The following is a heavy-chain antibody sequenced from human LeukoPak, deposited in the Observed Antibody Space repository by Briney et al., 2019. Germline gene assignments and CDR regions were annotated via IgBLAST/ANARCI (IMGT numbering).Heavy chain of an antibody. V-gene: IGHV1-69*02. Sequence: SXKVSCKASGRTFISYTISWVRQAPGQGLEWMGRIIPILGIANYAQKFQGRVTITADKSTSTAYMELSSLRSEDTAVYYCTRPYCSSTSCPRGDAFDIWGQGTMVTVSS. D-gene: IGHD2-2*01. CDR3: TRPYCSSTSCPRGDAFDI. CDR1: GRTFISYT. J-gene: IGHJ3*02. CDR2: IIPILGIA.